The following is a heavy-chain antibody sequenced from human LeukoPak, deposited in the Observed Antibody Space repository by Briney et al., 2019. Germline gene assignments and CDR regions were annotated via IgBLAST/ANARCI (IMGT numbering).Heavy chain of an antibody. Sequence: SVKVSCKASGGTFSSYAISWVRQAPGQGLEWMGRTIPILGIANYAQKFQGRVTITADKSTSTAYMELSSLRSEDTAVYYCARGTSWVDYWGQGTLVTVSS. V-gene: IGHV1-69*04. D-gene: IGHD2-2*01. CDR2: TIPILGIA. CDR1: GGTFSSYA. J-gene: IGHJ4*02. CDR3: ARGTSWVDY.